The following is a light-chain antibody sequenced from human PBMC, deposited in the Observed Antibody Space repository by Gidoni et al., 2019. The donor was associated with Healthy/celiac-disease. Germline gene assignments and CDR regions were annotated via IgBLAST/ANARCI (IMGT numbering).Light chain of an antibody. Sequence: PSLLSASTGYRVNITCRISKGISSYLEWDQQKPGKAPELLIYAASTLQSGVTSRFSGSGSGTDFTLTISCLQSEDFATYYCQQYYSFPWTFGQXTKVEIK. V-gene: IGKV1D-8*01. J-gene: IGKJ1*01. CDR2: AAS. CDR3: QQYYSFPWT. CDR1: KGISSY.